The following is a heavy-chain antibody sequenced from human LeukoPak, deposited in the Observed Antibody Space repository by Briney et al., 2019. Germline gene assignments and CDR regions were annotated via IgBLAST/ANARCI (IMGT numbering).Heavy chain of an antibody. D-gene: IGHD4-17*01. CDR3: SRETSVTTIDAFDI. Sequence: ASVKVPCKASGYTFTSYYIHWVRQAPGQGLEWVGIVNPSGGFTNYAQKFQGRVAMASDTSTSTVYMELSSLRSEDTAVYYCSRETSVTTIDAFDIWGQGTVVIVSS. J-gene: IGHJ3*02. CDR2: VNPSGGFT. CDR1: GYTFTSYY. V-gene: IGHV1-46*01.